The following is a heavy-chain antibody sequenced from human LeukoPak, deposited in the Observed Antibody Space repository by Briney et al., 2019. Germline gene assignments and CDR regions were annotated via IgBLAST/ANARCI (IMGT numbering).Heavy chain of an antibody. CDR2: INSDRSST. J-gene: IGHJ6*03. CDR1: GFTFSSYW. Sequence: PGGSLRLSCAASGFTFSSYWMHWVRQAPGKGLVWVSRINSDRSSTSYADSVKGRFTISRDNAKNTLYLQMNSLRAEDTAVYYCARPVDILNYYMDVWGKGTTVTVSS. V-gene: IGHV3-74*01. CDR3: ARPVDILNYYMDV. D-gene: IGHD3-9*01.